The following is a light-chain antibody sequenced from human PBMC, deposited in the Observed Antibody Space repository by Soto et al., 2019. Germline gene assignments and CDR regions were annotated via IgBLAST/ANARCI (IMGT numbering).Light chain of an antibody. V-gene: IGKV3-15*01. CDR1: QSVRSN. CDR2: ASS. Sequence: EIVMTQSPATLSVSLGERATFSCRARQSVRSNLAWLQQKPGQAPRLLIYASSTRATGVPARFSGSGSATDFTLTISSLQSEDFAVYYCQHYDHWPLTFGQGTRVEVK. J-gene: IGKJ1*01. CDR3: QHYDHWPLT.